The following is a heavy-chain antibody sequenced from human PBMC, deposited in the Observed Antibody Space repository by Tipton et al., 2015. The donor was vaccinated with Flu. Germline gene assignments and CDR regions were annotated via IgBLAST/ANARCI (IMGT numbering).Heavy chain of an antibody. J-gene: IGHJ4*02. V-gene: IGHV4-61*02. D-gene: IGHD3-3*01. Sequence: GLVKPSQTLSLTCTVSGGSISSGSYYWSWIRQPAGKGLEWIGHIYSSGSTNYNPSLKSRGTISVDTFKNQLSLRLNSVTAADTAVYYCARDWSGYYLYYFDHWGQGTLVTVSS. CDR1: GGSISSGSYY. CDR3: ARDWSGYYLYYFDH. CDR2: IYSSGST.